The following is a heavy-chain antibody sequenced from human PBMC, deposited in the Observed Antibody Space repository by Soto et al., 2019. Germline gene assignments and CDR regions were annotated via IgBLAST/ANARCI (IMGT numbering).Heavy chain of an antibody. V-gene: IGHV3-30*18. J-gene: IGHJ4*02. Sequence: GGSLRLSCAASGFTFSSYGMHWVRQAPGKGLEWVAVISYDGSNKYYADSVKGRFTISRDNSKNTLYLQMNSLRAEDTAVYYCAKASSLWFGELLKSYFDYWGQGTLVTVSS. D-gene: IGHD3-10*01. CDR2: ISYDGSNK. CDR1: GFTFSSYG. CDR3: AKASSLWFGELLKSYFDY.